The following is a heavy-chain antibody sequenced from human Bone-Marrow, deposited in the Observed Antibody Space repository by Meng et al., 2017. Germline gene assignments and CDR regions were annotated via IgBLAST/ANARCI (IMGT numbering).Heavy chain of an antibody. CDR3: ARRVSGSGLTTDWFDP. Sequence: QVQLQEPGPGLVRPSGPPSLPCAASCGSSSSSNWRSWVRQPPGKGLGWIGEIYHSGSTNYNPSLKSRVTISVDKSKNQFSLKLSSVSAADTAVYYCARRVSGSGLTTDWFDPWGQGTLVTVSS. D-gene: IGHD4-17*01. CDR2: IYHSGST. CDR1: CGSSSSSNW. V-gene: IGHV4-4*02. J-gene: IGHJ5*02.